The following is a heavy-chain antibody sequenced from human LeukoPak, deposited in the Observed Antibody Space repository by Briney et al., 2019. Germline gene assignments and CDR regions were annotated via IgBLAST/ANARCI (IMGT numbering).Heavy chain of an antibody. CDR1: GFTFSSFY. D-gene: IGHD3-10*01. CDR3: AREDNSMVRGPTGCWDI. CDR2: ISPSGDST. V-gene: IGHV3-64*01. Sequence: GGSLRLSCAVSGFTFSSFYIHWVRQAPGKGLEYVSAISPSGDSTFYTNSVKGRFTISRDNSKNTLYLQMNSLRAEDAAVYYCAREDNSMVRGPTGCWDIWGQGTMVTVSS. J-gene: IGHJ3*02.